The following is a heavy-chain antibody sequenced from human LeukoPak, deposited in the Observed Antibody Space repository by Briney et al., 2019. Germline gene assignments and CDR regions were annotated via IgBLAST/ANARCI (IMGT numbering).Heavy chain of an antibody. V-gene: IGHV5-51*01. CDR3: ARQVALFKYSSSSRAFDI. J-gene: IGHJ3*02. CDR1: GYSFSSYW. Sequence: GGSPEIFWQGSGYSFSSYWIGWGRQLPGEGVGGLGLIFPDDSDTRYRPSFQGQVTITADKSISTAYLQWSSLKDSDTAMYYCARQVALFKYSSSSRAFDIWGQGTMVTVSS. D-gene: IGHD6-6*01. CDR2: IFPDDSDT.